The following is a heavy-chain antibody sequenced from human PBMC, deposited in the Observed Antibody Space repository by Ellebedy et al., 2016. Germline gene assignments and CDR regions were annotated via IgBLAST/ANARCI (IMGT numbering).Heavy chain of an antibody. J-gene: IGHJ4*02. D-gene: IGHD4-17*01. CDR1: GHTFTSYG. CDR3: ARVPYGDYVWGYFDY. Sequence: ASVKVSXXASGHTFTSYGISWVRQAPGQGLEWMGWISAYNGNTNYAQKLQDRVTMTTDTFTSTAYMELRSLRFDDTAVYYCARVPYGDYVWGYFDYWGQGTLVIVSS. V-gene: IGHV1-18*01. CDR2: ISAYNGNT.